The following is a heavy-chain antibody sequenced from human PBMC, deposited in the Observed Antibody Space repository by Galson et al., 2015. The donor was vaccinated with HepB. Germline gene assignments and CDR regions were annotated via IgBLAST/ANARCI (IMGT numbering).Heavy chain of an antibody. CDR1: GFTFSSYG. V-gene: IGHV3-33*01. CDR3: ARDSRGYSSGWYGGDWSDP. D-gene: IGHD6-19*01. Sequence: SLRLSCAASGFTFSSYGMHRVRQAPGKGLEWVAVIWYDGSNKYYADSVKGRFTISRDNSKNTLYLQMNSLRAEDTAVYYCARDSRGYSSGWYGGDWSDPWGQGTLVTVSS. J-gene: IGHJ5*02. CDR2: IWYDGSNK.